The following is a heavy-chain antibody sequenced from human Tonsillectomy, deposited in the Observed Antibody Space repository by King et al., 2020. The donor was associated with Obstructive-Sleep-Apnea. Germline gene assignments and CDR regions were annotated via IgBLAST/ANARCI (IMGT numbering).Heavy chain of an antibody. CDR1: GFTFTSSA. Sequence: QLVQSGPEVKKPGTSVKVSCKASGFTFTSSAVQWVRQARGQRLEWIGWIVVGSGNTNYAQKFQERVTITRDMSTSTAYMELSSLRSEATAVYYCAALPTNPYDYDSSGYSGDAFDIWGQGTMVTVSS. D-gene: IGHD3-22*01. CDR2: IVVGSGNT. J-gene: IGHJ3*02. V-gene: IGHV1-58*01. CDR3: AALPTNPYDYDSSGYSGDAFDI.